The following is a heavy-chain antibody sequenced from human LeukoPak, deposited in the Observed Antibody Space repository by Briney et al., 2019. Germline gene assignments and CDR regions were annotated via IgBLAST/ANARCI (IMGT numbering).Heavy chain of an antibody. J-gene: IGHJ4*02. V-gene: IGHV3-13*01. CDR2: IGTAGDT. CDR3: ARSRLNDYFDY. CDR1: GFTFSSYD. Sequence: GGSLRLSCAASGFTFSSYDMHWVRQATGKGLEWVSAIGTAGDTYYPGSVKGRFTISRKNAKNSLYLQMNSLRAGDTAVYYCARSRLNDYFDYWGQGTLVTVSS.